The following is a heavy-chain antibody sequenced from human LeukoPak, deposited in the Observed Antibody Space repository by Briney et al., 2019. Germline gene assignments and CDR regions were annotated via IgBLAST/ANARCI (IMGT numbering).Heavy chain of an antibody. CDR1: GFTSRGFL. V-gene: IGHV3-7*01. J-gene: IGHJ4*02. D-gene: IGHD1-7*01. CDR2: IKQDGSEK. Sequence: AGGSLRLSCAASGFTSRGFLMSWVRQIPGKGLEWVANIKQDGSEKYYADALKGRFTISRDNTKNSLSLQMNSLIVEDTAVYYCARAGSNWNYVYWGQGTLVTVSS. CDR3: ARAGSNWNYVY.